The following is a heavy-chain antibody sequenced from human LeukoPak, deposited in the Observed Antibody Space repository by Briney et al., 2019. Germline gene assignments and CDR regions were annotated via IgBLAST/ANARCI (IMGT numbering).Heavy chain of an antibody. CDR3: VRGRDVKWVPGVGGNPRASRYYYYMDV. D-gene: IGHD4-23*01. Sequence: SETLSLTCAVYGGSVTGFSWSWIRQSPVKGLESIGEINHSGGTNYAPSLQSRVTLSLDTSKNQFSLTLTSVTAADTAVYYCVRGRDVKWVPGVGGNPRASRYYYYMDVWGKGTMVTVSS. CDR1: GGSVTGFS. CDR2: INHSGGT. J-gene: IGHJ6*03. V-gene: IGHV4-34*01.